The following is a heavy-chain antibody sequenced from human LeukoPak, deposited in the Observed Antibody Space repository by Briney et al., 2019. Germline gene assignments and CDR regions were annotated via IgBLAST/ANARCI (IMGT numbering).Heavy chain of an antibody. CDR2: IYPGDSDT. CDR3: ARPYDILTGYMDC. J-gene: IGHJ4*02. CDR1: GYSFTNYW. D-gene: IGHD3-9*01. V-gene: IGHV5-51*01. Sequence: LGESLKISCKGSGYSFTNYWIGWVRQMPGKGLEWMGIIYPGDSDTRYSPSFQGQVTIPADKSISTAYLQWSSLKASDTAMYYCARPYDILTGYMDCWGQGTLVTVSS.